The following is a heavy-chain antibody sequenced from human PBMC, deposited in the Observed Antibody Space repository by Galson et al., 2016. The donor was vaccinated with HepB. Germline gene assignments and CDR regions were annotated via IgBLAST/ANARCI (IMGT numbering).Heavy chain of an antibody. CDR1: GASFSGSY. D-gene: IGHD2-2*01. J-gene: IGHJ5*02. CDR3: ARVTVPPGRGYLTFDP. V-gene: IGHV4-34*01. Sequence: SETLSLTCAVYGASFSGSYCSWIRQSPGKGLEWIGEINHVGSTNYNPSLKSRVTISVDTSQNQFSLKVTSVTAADTAVYYCARVTVPPGRGYLTFDPWGQGTRVTVSS. CDR2: INHVGST.